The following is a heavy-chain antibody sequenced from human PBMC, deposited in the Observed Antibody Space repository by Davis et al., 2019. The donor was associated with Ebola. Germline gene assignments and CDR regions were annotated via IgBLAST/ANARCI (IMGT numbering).Heavy chain of an antibody. V-gene: IGHV3-73*01. CDR3: TRHQLAALDY. D-gene: IGHD6-13*01. CDR2: IRSKANSYAT. CDR1: GFTFSGSA. J-gene: IGHJ4*02. Sequence: PGGSLRLSCAASGFTFSGSAMHWVRQASGKGLAWVGRIRSKANSYATAYAASVKGRFTISRDDSQNTAYLQMNSLKTEDTAVYYCTRHQLAALDYWGQGTLVTVSS.